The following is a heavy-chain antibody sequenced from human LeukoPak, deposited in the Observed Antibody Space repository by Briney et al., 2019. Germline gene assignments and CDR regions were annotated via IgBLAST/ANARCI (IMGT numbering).Heavy chain of an antibody. CDR2: ISAYNGNT. V-gene: IGHV1-18*01. CDR1: GYTFTSYG. D-gene: IGHD3-22*01. CDR3: ARDTTVYYDSIGYIDY. J-gene: IGHJ4*02. Sequence: GASLKVSCKASGYTFTSYGISWVRQAPGQGLEWMGWISAYNGNTNYAQKLQGRVTMTTDTSTSTAYMELRGLRSDDTAVYYCARDTTVYYDSIGYIDYWGQGTLVTVSS.